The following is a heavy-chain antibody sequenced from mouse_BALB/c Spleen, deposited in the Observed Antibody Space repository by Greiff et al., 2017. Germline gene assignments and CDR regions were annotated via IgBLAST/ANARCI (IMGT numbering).Heavy chain of an antibody. CDR3: ARHKTTVVPSLAY. Sequence: EVQLVESGGDLVKPGGSLKLSCAASGFTFSSYGMSWVRQTPDKRLEWVATISSGGSYTYYPDSVKGRFTISRDNAKNTLYLQMSSLKSEDTAMYYCARHKTTVVPSLAYWGQGTLVTVSA. CDR1: GFTFSSYG. CDR2: ISSGGSYT. J-gene: IGHJ3*01. D-gene: IGHD1-1*01. V-gene: IGHV5-6*01.